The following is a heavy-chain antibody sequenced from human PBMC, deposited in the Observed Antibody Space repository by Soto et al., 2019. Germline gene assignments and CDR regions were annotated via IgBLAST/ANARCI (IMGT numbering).Heavy chain of an antibody. CDR1: GFTFSSYS. V-gene: IGHV3-48*01. CDR3: ARDSCSGGSCYSLYWFDP. D-gene: IGHD2-15*01. Sequence: GGSLRLSCAASGFTFSSYSMNWVRQAPGKGLEWVSYISSSSSTIYYADSVKGRFTISRDNAKNSLYLQMNSLRAEDTAVYYCARDSCSGGSCYSLYWFDPWGQGTLVTVSS. CDR2: ISSSSSTI. J-gene: IGHJ5*02.